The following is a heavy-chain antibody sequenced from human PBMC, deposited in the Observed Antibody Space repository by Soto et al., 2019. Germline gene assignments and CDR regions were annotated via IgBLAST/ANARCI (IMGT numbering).Heavy chain of an antibody. Sequence: ASVKVSCKASGYTFTSYAMNWVRQAPGQRLEWMGWINAGNGNTKYSQNFQGRVTITRDTSASTAYMVLSSLRSEDTAVYYFARRTGRSSSWYSYYYYYGMDVWGQGTTVTVSS. CDR3: ARRTGRSSSWYSYYYYYGMDV. V-gene: IGHV1-3*01. CDR1: GYTFTSYA. D-gene: IGHD6-13*01. J-gene: IGHJ6*02. CDR2: INAGNGNT.